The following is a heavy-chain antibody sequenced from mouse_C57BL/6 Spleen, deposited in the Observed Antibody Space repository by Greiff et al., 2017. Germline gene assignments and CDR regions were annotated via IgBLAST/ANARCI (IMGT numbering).Heavy chain of an antibody. CDR1: GYTFTSYW. J-gene: IGHJ4*01. CDR2: IHPNSGST. D-gene: IGHD1-1*01. Sequence: QVQLQQPGAELVKPGASVKLSCKASGYTFTSYWMHWVKQRPGQGLEWIGMIHPNSGSTNYNEKFKSKATLTVDKSSSTAYMQLSSLTSEDSAVYYCARSGYYGSSYALNDAMDYWGQGTSVTVSS. CDR3: ARSGYYGSSYALNDAMDY. V-gene: IGHV1-64*01.